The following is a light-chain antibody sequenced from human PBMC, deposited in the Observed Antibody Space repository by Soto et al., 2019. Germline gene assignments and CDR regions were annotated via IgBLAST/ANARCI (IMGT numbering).Light chain of an antibody. J-gene: IGKJ1*01. CDR1: QSISSTS. Sequence: EIVLTQSPGPLSLSPGDRATLSCMSSQSISSTSLAWYQQRPGQAPRLLIYVASSRAPGIPARFSGGGSGTDFTLTISRLEPEDFAVYYCQQYFSSPWALGQGTKVDIK. V-gene: IGKV3-20*01. CDR3: QQYFSSPWA. CDR2: VAS.